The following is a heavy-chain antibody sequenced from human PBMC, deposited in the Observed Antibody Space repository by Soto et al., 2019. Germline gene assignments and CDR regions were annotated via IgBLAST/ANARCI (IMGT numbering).Heavy chain of an antibody. V-gene: IGHV4-31*03. CDR2: IYYSGSP. D-gene: IGHD6-6*01. CDR3: AREGAAPYYYYGMDV. Sequence: QVQLQESGPGLVKPSQTLSLTCTVSGGSISSGGYFWSWIRQHPGKGLEWIGFIYYSGSPYYNPSLKSRVIISVETSKNQFSLKLSSVTAADTAVYYCAREGAAPYYYYGMDVWGQGTTVTFSS. J-gene: IGHJ6*02. CDR1: GGSISSGGYF.